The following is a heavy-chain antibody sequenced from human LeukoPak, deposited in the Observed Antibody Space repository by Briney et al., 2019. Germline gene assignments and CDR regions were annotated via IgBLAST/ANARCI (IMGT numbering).Heavy chain of an antibody. CDR1: GFTFSSYA. CDR3: ARAPTRYCSGGSCYLPFDY. Sequence: GRSLTLSCAASGFTFSSYAMHWVRQAPGKGLEWVAVISYEGSNKYYADSVKGRFTISRDNSKNTLYLQMNSLRAEDTAVYYCARAPTRYCSGGSCYLPFDYWGQGTLVTVSS. D-gene: IGHD2-15*01. CDR2: ISYEGSNK. V-gene: IGHV3-30-3*01. J-gene: IGHJ4*02.